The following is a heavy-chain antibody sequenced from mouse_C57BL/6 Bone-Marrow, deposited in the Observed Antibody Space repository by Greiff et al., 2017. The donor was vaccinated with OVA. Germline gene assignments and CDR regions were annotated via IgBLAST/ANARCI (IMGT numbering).Heavy chain of an antibody. CDR3: ATFSITSGGFDY. Sequence: VKLMESGAELVRPGTSVKMSCKASGYTFTNYWIGWAKQRPGHGLEWIGDIYPGGGYTNYNEKFKGKATLTADKSSSTAYMQLSSLTSEDSAVYYWATFSITSGGFDYRGQGTTPTVSP. J-gene: IGHJ2*01. D-gene: IGHD1-1*01. V-gene: IGHV1-63*01. CDR2: IYPGGGYT. CDR1: GYTFTNYW.